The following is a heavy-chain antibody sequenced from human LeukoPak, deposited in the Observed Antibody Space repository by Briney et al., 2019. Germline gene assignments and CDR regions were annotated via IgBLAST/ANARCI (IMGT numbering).Heavy chain of an antibody. CDR3: ARDPDTSSKVDL. Sequence: MSGGSLRLSCAASGFAFSDHYMGWIRQAPGKGLEWVAYISNAGSVLYYTDSVRGRFTISRDNTKQSLFLQMDSLRAEDTAVYYCARDPDTSSKVDLWGQGTLVTVSS. J-gene: IGHJ5*02. V-gene: IGHV3-11*01. CDR1: GFAFSDHY. CDR2: ISNAGSVL. D-gene: IGHD1-26*01.